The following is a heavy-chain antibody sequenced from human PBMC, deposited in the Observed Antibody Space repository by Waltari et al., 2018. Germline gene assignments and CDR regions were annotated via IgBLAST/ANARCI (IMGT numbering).Heavy chain of an antibody. Sequence: QVQLQESGPGLVKPSQTLSLTCTVSGGSISSGGYYWSWIRQHPGKGLEWIGYIYYSGSTYYNPCLKSRVTISVDTSKNQFSLKLSSVTAADTAVYYCARDRFWSGYYYLDYWGQGTLVTVSS. CDR3: ARDRFWSGYYYLDY. D-gene: IGHD3-3*01. J-gene: IGHJ4*02. CDR2: IYYSGST. CDR1: GGSISSGGYY. V-gene: IGHV4-31*03.